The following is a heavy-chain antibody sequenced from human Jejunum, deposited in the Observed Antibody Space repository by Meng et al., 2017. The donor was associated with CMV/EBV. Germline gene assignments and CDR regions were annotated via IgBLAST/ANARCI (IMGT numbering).Heavy chain of an antibody. D-gene: IGHD5-18*01. CDR2: VSYDGSNK. V-gene: IGHV3-30-3*01. CDR3: ARVPRGYSYGWLGDYYYYYGMDV. Sequence: MHWVRQAPGKGLECVAVVSYDGSNKYSADSVKGLFTISRDNSTNTLYLQMTSLRAEDTAVYYCARVPRGYSYGWLGDYYYYYGMDVWGQGTTVTVSS. J-gene: IGHJ6*02.